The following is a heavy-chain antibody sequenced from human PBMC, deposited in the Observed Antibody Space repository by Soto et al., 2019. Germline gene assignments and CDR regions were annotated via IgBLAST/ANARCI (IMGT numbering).Heavy chain of an antibody. CDR2: IYHSGST. Sequence: SETLSLTCAVSGGSISSSNWWSWVRQPPGKGLEWIGEIYHSGSTNYNPSLKSRVTISVDKSKNKFSLKLSSVTAADTAVYYCARDTREGTDSSSSNYYYYRMDVWGQGTTVTVSS. V-gene: IGHV4-4*02. CDR1: GGSISSSNW. D-gene: IGHD6-6*01. J-gene: IGHJ6*02. CDR3: ARDTREGTDSSSSNYYYYRMDV.